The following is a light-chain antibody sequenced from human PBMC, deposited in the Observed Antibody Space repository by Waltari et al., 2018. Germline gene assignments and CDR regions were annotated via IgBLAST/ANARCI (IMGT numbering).Light chain of an antibody. V-gene: IGKV3-15*01. CDR3: QQYNNWPAYT. CDR2: GAS. J-gene: IGKJ2*01. CDR1: QSVSSN. Sequence: EIVITQSPATLSVSQGERATLSCRAGQSVSSNLAWYQQKPGQAPRLLIYGASTRATGIPARFSGSGSGTEFTLTISSLQSEDFAVYYCQQYNNWPAYTFGQGTKLEIK.